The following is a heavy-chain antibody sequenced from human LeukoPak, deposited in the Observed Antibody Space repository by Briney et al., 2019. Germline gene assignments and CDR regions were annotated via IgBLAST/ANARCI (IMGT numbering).Heavy chain of an antibody. Sequence: PSETLSLTCTVSGGSLNNYYWSWIRQPPGKGLEWIGSIYHSGSTNYNPSLKSGVTISVDTSNNHFSLKLNSVTAADTAVYYCARFGTSSSRFFNQWGQGTLVTVSS. D-gene: IGHD6-6*01. CDR3: ARFGTSSSRFFNQ. V-gene: IGHV4-59*01. CDR1: GGSLNNYY. CDR2: IYHSGST. J-gene: IGHJ4*02.